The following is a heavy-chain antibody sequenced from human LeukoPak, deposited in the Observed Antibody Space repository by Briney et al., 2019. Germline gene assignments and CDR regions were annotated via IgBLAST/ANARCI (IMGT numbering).Heavy chain of an antibody. V-gene: IGHV3-7*01. J-gene: IGHJ4*02. CDR3: ARAMIVVATYYFDY. Sequence: PGGSLRLSCAASGFTFSSYWVSWVRQAPGKGLEWVANIKEDGSETYYVDSVRGRFTISRDNAKNSLYLQMNSLRAEDTAVYYCARAMIVVATYYFDYWGQGTLVTVSS. D-gene: IGHD3-22*01. CDR1: GFTFSSYW. CDR2: IKEDGSET.